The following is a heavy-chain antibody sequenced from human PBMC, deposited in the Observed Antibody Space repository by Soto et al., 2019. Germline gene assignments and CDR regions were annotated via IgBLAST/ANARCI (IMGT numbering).Heavy chain of an antibody. CDR2: IIPIFGTA. Sequence: ASVKVSCKASGGTFSSYAISWVRQAPGQGLEWMGGIIPIFGTANYAQKFQGRVTITADESTSTAYMELSSLRSEDTAVYYCASFFYYYDSSGYYYKSDYWGQGTLVTVSS. CDR3: ASFFYYYDSSGYYYKSDY. V-gene: IGHV1-69*13. J-gene: IGHJ4*02. CDR1: GGTFSSYA. D-gene: IGHD3-22*01.